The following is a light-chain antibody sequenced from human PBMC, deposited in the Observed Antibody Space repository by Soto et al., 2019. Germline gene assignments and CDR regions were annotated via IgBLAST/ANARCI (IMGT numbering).Light chain of an antibody. Sequence: DIQMTQSPSTLSGSVGDRVTITCRASQTISSWLAWYQQKPGKAPKLLIYDASILESGVPSRFSGSGSGTEFTLTISSLQPDDFATYYCQQYNSYRTFGQGTKVDTK. V-gene: IGKV1-5*01. J-gene: IGKJ1*01. CDR1: QTISSW. CDR2: DAS. CDR3: QQYNSYRT.